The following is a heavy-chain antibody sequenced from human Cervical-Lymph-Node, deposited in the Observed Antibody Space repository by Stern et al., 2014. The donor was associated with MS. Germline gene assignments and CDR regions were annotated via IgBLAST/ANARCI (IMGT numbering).Heavy chain of an antibody. CDR1: GYTFTSYG. D-gene: IGHD2-15*01. J-gene: IGHJ4*02. CDR2: ISAYNGNT. CDR3: ARDCSGGSCYSPVDY. Sequence: VQLEESGAEVKKPGASVKVSCKASGYTFTSYGISWVRQAPGQGLEWMGGISAYNGNTNYAQKLQGRFTMTTDTSTSTAYMELRSLRSDDTAVYYCARDCSGGSCYSPVDYWGQGTLVTVSS. V-gene: IGHV1-18*04.